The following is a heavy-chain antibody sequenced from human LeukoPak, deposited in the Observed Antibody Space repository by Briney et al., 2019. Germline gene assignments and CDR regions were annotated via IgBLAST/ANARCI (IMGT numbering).Heavy chain of an antibody. CDR2: IYTSGST. D-gene: IGHD3-10*01. V-gene: IGHV4-4*07. CDR3: AREGRSWQPFDY. CDR1: GGSLSAYY. J-gene: IGHJ4*02. Sequence: PSETLSLTCTVSGGSLSAYYWSWIRQPAGRGLEWVGRIYTSGSTDYNPSLKSRVTMSVDTSKNRFSLKLSSVTAADTALYYCAREGRSWQPFDYWGQGTLVTVSS.